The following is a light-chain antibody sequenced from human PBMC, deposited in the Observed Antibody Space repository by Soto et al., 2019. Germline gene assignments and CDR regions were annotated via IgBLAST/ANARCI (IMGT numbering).Light chain of an antibody. CDR3: QQSYSTPRT. Sequence: EIVLTQSPATLSLSPGERATLSCRASQYINTRLAWYQHRPGQAPRLLIYQTSLRAAGIPARFSASGSGTGFTLTISSLQPEDFATYYCQQSYSTPRTFGQGTKVDIK. CDR2: QTS. CDR1: QYINTR. V-gene: IGKV3-11*01. J-gene: IGKJ1*01.